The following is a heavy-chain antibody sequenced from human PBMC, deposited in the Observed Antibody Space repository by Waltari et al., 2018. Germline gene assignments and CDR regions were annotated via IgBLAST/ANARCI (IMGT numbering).Heavy chain of an antibody. Sequence: QVQLQESGPGLVKPSQTLSLTCTVSGGSISSGDYYWSWLRQPPGKGLEWIGYIYYSGSTYYNPSLKSRITISVDTSKNQFSLKLSSVTAADTAVYYCARDGRETGTTGLMDYWGQGTLVTVSS. V-gene: IGHV4-30-4*08. CDR2: IYYSGST. CDR1: GGSISSGDYY. CDR3: ARDGRETGTTGLMDY. D-gene: IGHD1-1*01. J-gene: IGHJ4*02.